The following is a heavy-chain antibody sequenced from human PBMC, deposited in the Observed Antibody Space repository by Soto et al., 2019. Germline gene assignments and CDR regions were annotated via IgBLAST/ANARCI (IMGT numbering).Heavy chain of an antibody. CDR3: AKCRRTDAEGYKLDF. J-gene: IGHJ4*02. V-gene: IGHV4-59*01. Sequence: SETLSLTCTLSGGSISGYYWSWIRQPPGKGLEWIGYVYYSGSTKYNPSLESRVTISVDMSNNQFSLMLTSVTAADTAVYYCAKCRRTDAEGYKLDFWGQGTLVTVSS. CDR1: GGSISGYY. D-gene: IGHD2-15*01. CDR2: VYYSGST.